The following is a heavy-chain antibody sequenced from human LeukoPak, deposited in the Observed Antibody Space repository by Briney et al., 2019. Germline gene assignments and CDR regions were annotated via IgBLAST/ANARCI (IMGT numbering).Heavy chain of an antibody. CDR1: GFIFSAFA. V-gene: IGHV3-73*01. J-gene: IGHJ4*02. D-gene: IGHD3-22*01. CDR3: ARPSSGFHF. CDR2: IRTKVDSYAT. Sequence: PGGSLKLSCAASGFIFSAFAMHWVRQASGKGLEWVGRIRTKVDSYATTYAASVTGRFTVSRDDSKNTAYLEMNSLKSEDTAVYYCARPSSGFHFWGQGTLVTVSS.